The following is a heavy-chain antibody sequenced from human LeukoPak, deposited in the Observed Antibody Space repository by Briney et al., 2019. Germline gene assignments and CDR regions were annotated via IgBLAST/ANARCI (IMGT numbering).Heavy chain of an antibody. J-gene: IGHJ1*01. CDR3: ARGGWYPESFQH. D-gene: IGHD6-19*01. CDR1: GGSISSGDYY. Sequence: PSETLSLTCTVSGGSISSGDYYWSWIRQPPGKGLEWIGYIYYSGSTYYNPSLKSRVTISVDTSKNQFSLKLNSVTAADTAVYYCARGGWYPESFQHWGQGALVTVSS. CDR2: IYYSGST. V-gene: IGHV4-30-4*01.